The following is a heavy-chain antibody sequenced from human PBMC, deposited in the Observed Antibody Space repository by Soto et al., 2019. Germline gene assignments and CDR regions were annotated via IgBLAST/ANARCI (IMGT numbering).Heavy chain of an antibody. J-gene: IGHJ4*02. Sequence: QVQLVESGGGVVQPGRSLRLSCAASGFTFSSYGMHWVRQAPGKGLEWVAVISYDGSNKYYADSVKGRFTISRDNSKNTLYLQMNSLRAEDTAVYYCARKSGATRFYYFDYWGQGTLVTVSS. V-gene: IGHV3-30*03. CDR1: GFTFSSYG. CDR3: ARKSGATRFYYFDY. CDR2: ISYDGSNK. D-gene: IGHD1-26*01.